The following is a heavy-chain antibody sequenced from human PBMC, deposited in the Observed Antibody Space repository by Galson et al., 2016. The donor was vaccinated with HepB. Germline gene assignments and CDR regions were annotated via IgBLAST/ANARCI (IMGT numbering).Heavy chain of an antibody. J-gene: IGHJ4*02. Sequence: SVKVSCKASEYTFTRYTMHWVRQAPGQRLEWMGWINTDNGNTKYAQKFQGRVTITRDTSASAIYMELSSLTYEDMAVYYGVRGGGHSWYDYWGQGTLVTVSS. CDR1: EYTFTRYT. D-gene: IGHD6-13*01. V-gene: IGHV1-3*04. CDR3: VRGGGHSWYDY. CDR2: INTDNGNT.